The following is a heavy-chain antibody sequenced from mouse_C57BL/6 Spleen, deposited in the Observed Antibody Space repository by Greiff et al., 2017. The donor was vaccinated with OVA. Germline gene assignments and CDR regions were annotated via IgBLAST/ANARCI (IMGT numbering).Heavy chain of an antibody. V-gene: IGHV5-6*01. J-gene: IGHJ3*01. CDR1: GFTFSSYG. CDR3: ARQEGDYDGAWFAY. Sequence: EVKLMESGGDLVKPGGSLKLSCAASGFTFSSYGMSWVRQTPDKRLEWVGTISSGGSYTYYPDSVKGRFTLSRDNAKNTLYLQISSLKSEDTAMYYCARQEGDYDGAWFAYWGQGTLVTVSA. D-gene: IGHD2-4*01. CDR2: ISSGGSYT.